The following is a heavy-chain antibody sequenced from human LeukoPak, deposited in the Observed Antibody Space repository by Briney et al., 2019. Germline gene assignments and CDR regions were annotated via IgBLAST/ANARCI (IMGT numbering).Heavy chain of an antibody. CDR3: VRGADTGYSSDS. V-gene: IGHV3-30*04. CDR1: EFTFSSNA. Sequence: GGSLRLSCAASEFTFSSNAMHWVRQAPGKGLEWVAVISYDGSNKYYADSVKGRFTISRDNSKNTLYLQMNSLRVEDTAVYYCVRGADTGYSSDSWGQGTLVTVSS. D-gene: IGHD3-9*01. CDR2: ISYDGSNK. J-gene: IGHJ4*02.